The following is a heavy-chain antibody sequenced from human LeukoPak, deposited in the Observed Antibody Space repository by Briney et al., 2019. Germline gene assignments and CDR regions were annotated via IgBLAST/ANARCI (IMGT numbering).Heavy chain of an antibody. D-gene: IGHD6-6*01. CDR1: GGTFSTYA. J-gene: IGHJ4*02. CDR2: IVPIFGTA. Sequence: SVKVSCKASGGTFSTYAISWVRQAPGQWLEWVGGIVPIFGTANYAQKFQGRVTLTADESTSTAYMELSSLRSEDTAVYYCARAAYSSSYAAGYWGQGTLVTVSS. CDR3: ARAAYSSSYAAGY. V-gene: IGHV1-69*13.